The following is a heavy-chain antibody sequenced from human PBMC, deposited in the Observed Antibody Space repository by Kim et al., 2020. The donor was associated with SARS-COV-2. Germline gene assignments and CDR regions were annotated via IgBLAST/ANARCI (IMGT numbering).Heavy chain of an antibody. V-gene: IGHV4-59*13. J-gene: IGHJ3*02. CDR1: GGSIGNYY. CDR2: IDDSGST. Sequence: SETLSLTCTVSGGSIGNYYYSWLRQRPGKGLEWIGYIDDSGSTNYNPSLKSRVTISADTSKNQFSLKVNSVTAADTAVYYCARTRLMATIRNAFDIWGQGTMVTVSS. CDR3: ARTRLMATIRNAFDI. D-gene: IGHD5-12*01.